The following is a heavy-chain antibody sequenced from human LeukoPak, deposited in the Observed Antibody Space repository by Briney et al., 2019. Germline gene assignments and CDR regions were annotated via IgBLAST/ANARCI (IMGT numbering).Heavy chain of an antibody. D-gene: IGHD6-19*01. CDR3: AKFSVGQWLVWYFDY. Sequence: GGSLRLSCAASGFRFSGYWMHWVRQVPGKGLVWVSRINSDGSTATYADSVKGRFTISRDNSKNTLYLQMNSLRAEDTAVYYCAKFSVGQWLVWYFDYWGQGTLVTVSS. CDR1: GFRFSGYW. CDR2: INSDGSTA. J-gene: IGHJ4*02. V-gene: IGHV3-74*03.